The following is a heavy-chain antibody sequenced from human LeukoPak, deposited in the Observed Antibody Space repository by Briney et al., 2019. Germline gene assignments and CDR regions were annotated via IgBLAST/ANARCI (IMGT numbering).Heavy chain of an antibody. D-gene: IGHD4-17*01. Sequence: GGSLRLSCAASGFTFSSYSMNWVRQAPGKGLEWVSSISSSSSYIYYADSVKGRFTISRDNAKNSLYLQMNSLRAEDTAVYYCARGHTAVTRHFDFWGQGTLVTVSS. CDR2: ISSSSSYI. CDR1: GFTFSSYS. J-gene: IGHJ4*02. CDR3: ARGHTAVTRHFDF. V-gene: IGHV3-21*01.